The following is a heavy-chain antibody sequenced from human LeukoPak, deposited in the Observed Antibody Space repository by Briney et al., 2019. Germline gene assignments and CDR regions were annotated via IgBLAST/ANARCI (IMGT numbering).Heavy chain of an antibody. CDR2: ISTSSGYI. J-gene: IGHJ4*02. Sequence: GGSLRLSCAASGFTFSSYNMNWVRQAPGKGLEWVSSISTSSGYIYYADSVKGRFTISRDNAKNSLYLQMNSLRAEDTAVYYCARGIDYFDYWGQGTLVTVSS. CDR3: ARGIDYFDY. CDR1: GFTFSSYN. V-gene: IGHV3-21*01.